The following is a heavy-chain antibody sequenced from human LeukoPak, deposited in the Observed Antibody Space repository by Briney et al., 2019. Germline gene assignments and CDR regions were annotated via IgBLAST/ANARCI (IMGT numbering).Heavy chain of an antibody. J-gene: IGHJ4*02. CDR2: IYYSGST. Sequence: SETLSLTCTVSGGSISDYYWSWIRQPPGKGLEWIGYIYYSGSTNYNPSLKSRVTISVDTSKNQFSLKLSSVTAADTAVYYCARDVSGYDQVYFDCWGQGTLVTVSS. CDR3: ARDVSGYDQVYFDC. CDR1: GGSISDYY. D-gene: IGHD5-12*01. V-gene: IGHV4-59*01.